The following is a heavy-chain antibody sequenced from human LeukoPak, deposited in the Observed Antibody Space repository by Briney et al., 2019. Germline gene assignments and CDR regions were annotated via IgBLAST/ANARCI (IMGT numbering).Heavy chain of an antibody. D-gene: IGHD6-13*01. CDR1: GGSISSSSYY. J-gene: IGHJ4*02. CDR3: ARQAVLEQQLVYYFDY. V-gene: IGHV4-39*01. Sequence: SETLSLTCTVSGGSISSSSYYWGWIRQPPGKGLEWIESIYYSGSTYYNPSLKSRVTISVDTSKNQFSLKLSSVTAADTAVYYCARQAVLEQQLVYYFDYWGQGTLVTVSS. CDR2: IYYSGST.